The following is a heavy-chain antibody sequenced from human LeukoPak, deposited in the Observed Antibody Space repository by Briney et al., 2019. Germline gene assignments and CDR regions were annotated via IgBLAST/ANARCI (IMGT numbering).Heavy chain of an antibody. Sequence: ASVKVSCKASGYIFTGYYMHWVRQAPGQGLEWMGWINPNSGGTNYAQKFQGRVTMTRDTSISTAYMELSRLRSDDTAVYYCARAVGATKWFDPWGQGTLVTVSS. CDR2: INPNSGGT. V-gene: IGHV1-2*02. CDR1: GYIFTGYY. D-gene: IGHD1-26*01. CDR3: ARAVGATKWFDP. J-gene: IGHJ5*02.